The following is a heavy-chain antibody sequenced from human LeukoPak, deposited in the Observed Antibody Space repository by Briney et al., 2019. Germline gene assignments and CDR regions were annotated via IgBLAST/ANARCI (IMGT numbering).Heavy chain of an antibody. CDR2: ISYDGSNK. CDR1: GFTFNSYA. CDR3: ARAASVTQNWFDP. Sequence: PGRSLRLSCAASGFTFNSYAIHWVRQAPGKGLEWVAVISYDGSNKYYADSVRGRFTISRDNSKNTLYLQMNSLRAEDTAVYYCARAASVTQNWFDPWGQGTLVTVSS. J-gene: IGHJ5*02. D-gene: IGHD4-11*01. V-gene: IGHV3-30-3*01.